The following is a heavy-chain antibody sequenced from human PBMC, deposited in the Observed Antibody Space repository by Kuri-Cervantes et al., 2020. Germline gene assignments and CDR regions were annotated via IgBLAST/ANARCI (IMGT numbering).Heavy chain of an antibody. CDR2: IYTSGST. CDR3: ARARGGYYYGSGTYGAWVDY. V-gene: IGHV4-61*05. J-gene: IGHJ4*02. CDR1: GGSISSSSYY. D-gene: IGHD3-10*01. Sequence: SETLSLTCTVSGGSISSSSYYWGWIRQPPGRGLEWIGRIYTSGSTNYNPSLKSQVTISVDKSKNQFSLKLSSVTAADTAVCYCARARGGYYYGSGTYGAWVDYWGQGTLVTVSS.